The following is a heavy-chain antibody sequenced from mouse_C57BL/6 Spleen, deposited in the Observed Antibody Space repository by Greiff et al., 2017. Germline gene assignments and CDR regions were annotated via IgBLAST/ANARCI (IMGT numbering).Heavy chain of an antibody. D-gene: IGHD1-1*01. V-gene: IGHV1-64*01. CDR2: IHPNSGST. J-gene: IGHJ2*01. CDR3: APMTTVVGY. CDR1: GYTFTRYW. Sequence: QVQLQQSGAELVKPGASVKLSCKASGYTFTRYWMHWVKQRPGQGLEWIGMIHPNSGSTNYNEKFKSKDTLTVDKSASTAYMQLSSLTSEDSAVYYCAPMTTVVGYWGQGTTLTVSS.